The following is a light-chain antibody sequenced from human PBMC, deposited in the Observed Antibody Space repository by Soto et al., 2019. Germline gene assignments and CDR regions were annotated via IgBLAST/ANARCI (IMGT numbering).Light chain of an antibody. Sequence: QLVLTQSPSASASLGASVKLTCTLSSGQSSYAIAWHQQQPEKGPRFLMKLNNDGSHTKGDGIPDRFSGSSSGAERYLTISSLQSEDEAAYYCQTWGTGIRVFGGGTKLTVL. V-gene: IGLV4-69*01. CDR2: LNNDGSH. CDR1: SGQSSYA. J-gene: IGLJ3*02. CDR3: QTWGTGIRV.